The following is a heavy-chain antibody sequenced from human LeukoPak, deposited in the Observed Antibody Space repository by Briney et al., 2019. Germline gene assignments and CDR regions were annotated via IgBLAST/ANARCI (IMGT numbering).Heavy chain of an antibody. CDR2: ISSDGTDK. Sequence: GGSLRLSCAASGFTFTRYAMHWVRQAPGKGLEWVAVISSDGTDKYYADSVKGRFTISRDSAKNTLYLQMNSLRAEDTAVYYCARALITMIRAVIDYWGQGTLVTVSS. V-gene: IGHV3-30-3*01. CDR3: ARALITMIRAVIDY. D-gene: IGHD3-10*01. CDR1: GFTFTRYA. J-gene: IGHJ4*02.